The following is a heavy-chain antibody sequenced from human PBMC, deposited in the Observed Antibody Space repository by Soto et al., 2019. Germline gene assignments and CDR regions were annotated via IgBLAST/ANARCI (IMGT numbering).Heavy chain of an antibody. V-gene: IGHV5-10-1*01. CDR2: IDPSDSYT. D-gene: IGHD3-3*01. CDR1: GYSFTSYW. Sequence: GVSLKISCKGSGYSFTSYWISWVRQMPGKGLEWMGRIDPSDSYTNYSPSFQGHVTISADKSISTAYLQWSSLKASDTAMYYCALGIFGVVIFNYYYYYGMDVWGQGTTVTVSS. J-gene: IGHJ6*02. CDR3: ALGIFGVVIFNYYYYYGMDV.